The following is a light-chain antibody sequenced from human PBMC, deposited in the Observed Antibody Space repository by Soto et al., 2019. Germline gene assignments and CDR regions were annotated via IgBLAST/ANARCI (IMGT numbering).Light chain of an antibody. Sequence: QSVLTQPPSLSGAPGQRVTISCTGSSSNIGAGYDVHWYQQLPGTAPKLLIYGNTNRPSGVPDRFSGSKSGTSASLAITGLQAGDVADYYRRSYDRSLSEWVFGGGTKLTVL. CDR2: GNT. CDR3: RSYDRSLSEWV. V-gene: IGLV1-40*01. J-gene: IGLJ2*01. CDR1: SSNIGAGYD.